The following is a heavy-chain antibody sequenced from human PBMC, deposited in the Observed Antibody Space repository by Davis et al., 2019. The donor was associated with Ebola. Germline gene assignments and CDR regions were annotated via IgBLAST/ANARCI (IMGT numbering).Heavy chain of an antibody. J-gene: IGHJ3*02. Sequence: SETLSLTCTVSGDSISSYYWSWIRQPPGKGLEWIAYIFPSGGTNYNPSLKSRVTMSADTSKNQFSLNVNSVTAADTALYYCARGPKLSDAFDIWGQGTMVTVSS. CDR3: ARGPKLSDAFDI. CDR2: IFPSGGT. V-gene: IGHV4-59*01. CDR1: GDSISSYY.